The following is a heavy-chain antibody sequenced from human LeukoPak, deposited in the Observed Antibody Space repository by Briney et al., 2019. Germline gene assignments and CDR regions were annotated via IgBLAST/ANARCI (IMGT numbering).Heavy chain of an antibody. Sequence: GGSLRLSCAASGFTFSSYGMHWVRQAPGKGLEWVAFIRYDGSNKYYADSVKGRFTISRDNSKNTLYLQMNSLRAEDTAVYYCAIIVGRPGHYYGSGGEVPFDYWGQGTLVTVSS. CDR2: IRYDGSNK. V-gene: IGHV3-30*02. D-gene: IGHD3-10*01. J-gene: IGHJ4*02. CDR3: AIIVGRPGHYYGSGGEVPFDY. CDR1: GFTFSSYG.